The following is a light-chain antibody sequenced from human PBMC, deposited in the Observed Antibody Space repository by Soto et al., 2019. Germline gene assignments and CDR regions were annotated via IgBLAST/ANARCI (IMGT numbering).Light chain of an antibody. J-gene: IGKJ1*01. CDR3: QKTFSTPWK. Sequence: IQLTHSPSSLSASVLYIVTITCRASQSISIRLAWYQQKPGRAPKLLIYAASSLQSGVPSRFSGSGSGTDFTLTISSLQPEDSATYYCQKTFSTPWKFGQGTKVDIK. CDR2: AAS. V-gene: IGKV1-39*01. CDR1: QSISIR.